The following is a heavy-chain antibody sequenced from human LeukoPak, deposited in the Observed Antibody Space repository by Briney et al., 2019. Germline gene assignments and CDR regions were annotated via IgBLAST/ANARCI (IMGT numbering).Heavy chain of an antibody. Sequence: GRSLRLSCAASGFTFSSYAMHWVRQAPGKGLEWVSLISWDGGSTYYADSVEGRFTISRDNSKNSLYLQMNSLRTEDTALYYCAKAPPERNWYFDLWGRGTLVTVSS. CDR1: GFTFSSYA. V-gene: IGHV3-43*01. D-gene: IGHD6-25*01. J-gene: IGHJ2*01. CDR3: AKAPPERNWYFDL. CDR2: ISWDGGST.